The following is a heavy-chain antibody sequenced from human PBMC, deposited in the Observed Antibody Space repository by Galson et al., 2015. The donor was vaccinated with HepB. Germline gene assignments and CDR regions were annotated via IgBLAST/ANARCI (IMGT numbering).Heavy chain of an antibody. D-gene: IGHD3-3*01. CDR2: INPSGGST. V-gene: IGHV1-46*01. J-gene: IGHJ5*01. CDR1: GYTFTSYE. CDR3: ARAECWSGLCWFDL. Sequence: SVKVSCKASGYTFTSYEVHWVRQAPGQGLEWMGIINPSGGSTSYAQKFQGRVTMTRDTSTTTVYMELSSLRCEDTAVYYCARAECWSGLCWFDLWGQGTLVTVSS.